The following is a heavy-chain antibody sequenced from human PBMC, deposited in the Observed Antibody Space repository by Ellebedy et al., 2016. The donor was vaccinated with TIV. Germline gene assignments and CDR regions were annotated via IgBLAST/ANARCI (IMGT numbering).Heavy chain of an antibody. CDR1: GFTFSSYS. J-gene: IGHJ4*02. D-gene: IGHD3-10*01. CDR3: AREGLWFGDLDY. CDR2: ISSTSSFI. Sequence: PGGSLRLSCAASGFTFSSYSMNWVRKAQGRGLEWVSSISSTSSFIYYADSVKGRFTISRDNAKNSLYLQMNSLRAEDTAVYYCAREGLWFGDLDYWGQGTLVTVSS. V-gene: IGHV3-21*01.